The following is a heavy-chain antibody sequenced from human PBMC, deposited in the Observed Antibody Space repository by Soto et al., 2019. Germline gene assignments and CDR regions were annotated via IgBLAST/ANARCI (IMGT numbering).Heavy chain of an antibody. CDR1: GGTFSSYA. CDR2: IIPIFGTA. D-gene: IGHD1-7*01. V-gene: IGHV1-69*12. Sequence: QVQLVQSRAEVKKPGSSVNVSCKASGGTFSSYAISWVRQAPGQGLEWMGGIIPIFGTANYAQKFQGRVTITADESTSTAYMELSSLRSEDTAVYYCASHGITGTWVYYYGMDVWGQGTTVTVSS. CDR3: ASHGITGTWVYYYGMDV. J-gene: IGHJ6*02.